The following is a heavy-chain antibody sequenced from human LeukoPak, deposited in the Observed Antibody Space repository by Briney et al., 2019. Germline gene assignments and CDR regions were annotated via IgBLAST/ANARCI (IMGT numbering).Heavy chain of an antibody. CDR1: GFTLSDYS. Sequence: GVSPRLSCAASGFTLSDYSMNWVRQAPGKGLEWLSYISSSSTSKYYADSVTGRFTISRDNAKNSLYLQINSLRDEDTAVYYCARDSRSMDVWGQGTTVTVSS. J-gene: IGHJ6*02. V-gene: IGHV3-48*02. CDR2: ISSSSTSK. CDR3: ARDSRSMDV.